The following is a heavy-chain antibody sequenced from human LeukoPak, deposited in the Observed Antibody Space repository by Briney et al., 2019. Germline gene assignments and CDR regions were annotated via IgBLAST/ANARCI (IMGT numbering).Heavy chain of an antibody. CDR2: ISSSSSYI. D-gene: IGHD3-22*01. V-gene: IGHV3-21*01. CDR1: GFTFSSYS. Sequence: PGGSLRLSCAASGFTFSSYSMNWVRQAPGKGLEWVSSISSSSSYIYYADSVKGRFTISRDNAKNSLYLQMNSLRAEDTAVYYCARDKALTYYYDSSGYSDAFDIWGQGTMVTVSS. J-gene: IGHJ3*02. CDR3: ARDKALTYYYDSSGYSDAFDI.